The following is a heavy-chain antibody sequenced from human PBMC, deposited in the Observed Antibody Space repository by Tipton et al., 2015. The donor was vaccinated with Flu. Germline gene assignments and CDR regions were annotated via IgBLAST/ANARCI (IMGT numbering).Heavy chain of an antibody. Sequence: SLRLSCAASRFTFSTYWMDWVRQAPVKGLEWVANINQDGSEKYYVDSVKGRFTISRDNAKNSLYLQLNSLRAEDTAVYYCSISLNSWGQGTLVTVSS. CDR3: SISLNS. V-gene: IGHV3-7*01. J-gene: IGHJ4*02. CDR1: RFTFSTYW. CDR2: INQDGSEK.